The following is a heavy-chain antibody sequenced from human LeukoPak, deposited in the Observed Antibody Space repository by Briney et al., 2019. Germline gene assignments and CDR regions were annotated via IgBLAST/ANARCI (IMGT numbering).Heavy chain of an antibody. CDR1: VYTFTSYG. CDR2: ISAYNGNT. V-gene: IGHV1-18*01. D-gene: IGHD3-10*01. Sequence: ASVKVSRKASVYTFTSYGISWVRQAHGQGLEWMGWISAYNGNTNYAQKLQGRITMTTDTSTSTAYRELRSLRSDDTAVYYCARAGSGSSRFFDYWGQGTLVTVSS. CDR3: ARAGSGSSRFFDY. J-gene: IGHJ4*02.